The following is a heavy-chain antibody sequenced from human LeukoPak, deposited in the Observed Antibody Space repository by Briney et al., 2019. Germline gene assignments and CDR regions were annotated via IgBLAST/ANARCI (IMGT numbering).Heavy chain of an antibody. Sequence: ASVKVSCKASGYTFTGYYIHWVRQAPGQGLEWMGWINTNSGGTNYAQKFQGRVTMTRDTSISTAYMELSRLRSDDTAVYYCARDRGYSYGTYFDYWGQGTLVTASS. J-gene: IGHJ4*02. CDR2: INTNSGGT. D-gene: IGHD5-18*01. V-gene: IGHV1-2*02. CDR3: ARDRGYSYGTYFDY. CDR1: GYTFTGYY.